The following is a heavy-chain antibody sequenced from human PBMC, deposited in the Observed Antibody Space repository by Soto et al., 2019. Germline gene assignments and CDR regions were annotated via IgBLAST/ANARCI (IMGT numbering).Heavy chain of an antibody. CDR3: ARQVYGDYLGGNWFDP. J-gene: IGHJ5*02. CDR1: DDSISDSRYY. CDR2: ISHDGHD. V-gene: IGHV4-39*01. Sequence: QLQLLESGPGLVRPSETLSLTCSVLDDSISDSRYYWGWLRQSPERGLGWIGSISHDGHDYYTPPHKSRVTLCADTSRNHFSLKMKSVTVADTALYFWARQVYGDYLGGNWFDPWGQGAPVTVSS. D-gene: IGHD4-17*01.